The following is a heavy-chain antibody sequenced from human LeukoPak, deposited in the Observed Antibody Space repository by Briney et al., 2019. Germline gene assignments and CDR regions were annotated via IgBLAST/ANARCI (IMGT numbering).Heavy chain of an antibody. CDR2: INHSGST. Sequence: SETLSLTCAVYGGSFSGYYWSWIRQPPGKGLEWIGEINHSGSTNYNPSLKSRVTISVDRSKNQFSLKLSSVTAADTAVYYCAREGWDCSSTSCLDAFDIWGQGTMVTVSS. CDR3: AREGWDCSSTSCLDAFDI. J-gene: IGHJ3*02. V-gene: IGHV4-34*01. D-gene: IGHD2-2*01. CDR1: GGSFSGYY.